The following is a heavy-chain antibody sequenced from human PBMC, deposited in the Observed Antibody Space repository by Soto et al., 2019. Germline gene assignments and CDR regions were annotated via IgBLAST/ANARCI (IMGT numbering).Heavy chain of an antibody. D-gene: IGHD5-18*01. J-gene: IGHJ4*02. CDR3: AKAPGRIQLYFDY. Sequence: PGGSLRLSCAASGFTFSSYGMHWVRQAPGKGLEWVAVISYDGSNKYYADSVKGRFTISRDNSKNTLYLQMNSLRAEDTAVYYCAKAPGRIQLYFDYWGQGTLVTVSS. V-gene: IGHV3-30*18. CDR2: ISYDGSNK. CDR1: GFTFSSYG.